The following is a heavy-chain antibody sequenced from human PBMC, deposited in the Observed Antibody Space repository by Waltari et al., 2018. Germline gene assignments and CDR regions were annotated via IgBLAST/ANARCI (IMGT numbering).Heavy chain of an antibody. Sequence: QVQLVQSGAEVKKPGASVKVSCKASGYTFTSYAMHWVRRAPGQRLEWMGWINAGNGNTKYSQKFQGRVTITRDTSASTAYMELSSLRSEDTAVYYCARDRGRYSGSYFRRHDAFDIWGQGTMVTVSS. CDR1: GYTFTSYA. V-gene: IGHV1-3*01. J-gene: IGHJ3*02. CDR3: ARDRGRYSGSYFRRHDAFDI. D-gene: IGHD1-26*01. CDR2: INAGNGNT.